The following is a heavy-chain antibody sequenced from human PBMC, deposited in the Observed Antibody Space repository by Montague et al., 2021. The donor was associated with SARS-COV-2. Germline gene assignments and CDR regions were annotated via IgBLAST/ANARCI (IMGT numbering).Heavy chain of an antibody. CDR2: MHFTGKT. D-gene: IGHD3-10*01. V-gene: IGHV4-4*07. CDR3: ARDRFDFGAGRQGAIDF. CDR1: GDSISNHY. J-gene: IGHJ4*02. Sequence: SETLSLTCTVSGDSISNHYWSWIRQPAGKGLEWIGRMHFTGKTNYSPYLSSRLTMSADTSKNQFSLKLTSVTAADTARYFCARDRFDFGAGRQGAIDFWGQGTLVTVSS.